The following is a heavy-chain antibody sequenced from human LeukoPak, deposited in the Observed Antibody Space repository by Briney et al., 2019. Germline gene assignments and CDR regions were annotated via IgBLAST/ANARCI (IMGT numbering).Heavy chain of an antibody. Sequence: GASVKVSCKASGYTFSSYDTNWVRQATGQGLEWMGWMNPNSGNTGYAQKFQGRVTMTRDTSMSTAYMELSSLRSEDTAIYYCTSGSIAVPYNWFDPWGQGTLVTVFS. CDR1: GYTFSSYD. V-gene: IGHV1-8*01. CDR2: MNPNSGNT. CDR3: TSGSIAVPYNWFDP. D-gene: IGHD6-19*01. J-gene: IGHJ5*02.